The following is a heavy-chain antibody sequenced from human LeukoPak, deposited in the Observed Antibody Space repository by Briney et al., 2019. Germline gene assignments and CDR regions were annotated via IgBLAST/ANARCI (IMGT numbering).Heavy chain of an antibody. J-gene: IGHJ5*02. CDR3: ARGSDLGFDP. CDR2: IGKGGDT. CDR1: GFTFSTYD. V-gene: IGHV3-13*04. Sequence: PGGSLRLSCAASGFTFSTYDMHWVRQPTGEGLQWVSGIGKGGDTYYLGSVKGRFTISRENAKNSLYPQMNSLRAGDTAVYFCARGSDLGFDPWGQGTLVTVSS. D-gene: IGHD3-3*01.